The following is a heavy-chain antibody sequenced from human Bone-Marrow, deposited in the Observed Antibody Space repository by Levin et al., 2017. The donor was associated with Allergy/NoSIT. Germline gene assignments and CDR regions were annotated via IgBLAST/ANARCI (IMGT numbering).Heavy chain of an antibody. J-gene: IGHJ4*02. D-gene: IGHD6-6*01. CDR2: ISSTEST. CDR3: ARGEYSTSEIDF. Sequence: SQTLSLPCTVSRGSIRNYYWNWIRPPPGKGLEWIGYISSTESTNYSPDLKGRVTISTTETQFSLRLTSVTAADTAVYFCARGEYSTSEIDFWGQGILITVSS. V-gene: IGHV4-59*01. CDR1: RGSIRNYY.